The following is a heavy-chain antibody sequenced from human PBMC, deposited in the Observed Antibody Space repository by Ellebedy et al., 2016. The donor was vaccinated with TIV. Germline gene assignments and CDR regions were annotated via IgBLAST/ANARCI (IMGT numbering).Heavy chain of an antibody. CDR3: TRQMTAIGGGFDP. J-gene: IGHJ5*02. V-gene: IGHV1-18*04. D-gene: IGHD5-18*01. CDR2: ISGGNDNR. CDR1: GYTFTSYG. Sequence: AASVKVSCKASGYTFTSYGISWVRQAPGQGPEWMGWISGGNDNRKYLEKLQGRVTMTKDTSASTAYMELSSLRSEDTAVYYCTRQMTAIGGGFDPWGQGTLVTVSS.